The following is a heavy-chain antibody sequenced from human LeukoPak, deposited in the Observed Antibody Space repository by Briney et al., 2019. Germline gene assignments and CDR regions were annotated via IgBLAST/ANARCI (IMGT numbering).Heavy chain of an antibody. CDR3: ARGDMIIVVMIDS. CDR2: INPNSGGT. J-gene: IGHJ4*02. D-gene: IGHD3-22*01. Sequence: ASVKVSCKASGYTFTDYYIHWVRQAPGQGLEWMGRINPNSGGTNYAQEFQGRVTMTRDTSISTAYMELSRLRSDDSAVYYCARGDMIIVVMIDSWGQGALVTVSS. V-gene: IGHV1-2*06. CDR1: GYTFTDYY.